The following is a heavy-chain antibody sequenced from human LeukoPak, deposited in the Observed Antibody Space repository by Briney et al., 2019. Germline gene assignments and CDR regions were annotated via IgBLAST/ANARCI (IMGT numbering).Heavy chain of an antibody. Sequence: PGRSLRLSCAASGFTFDDYAMHWVRQAPGKGLEWVSGISWNSGSIGYADSVKGRFTISRDNSKNTLYLQMNSLRAEDTAVYYCAKDLNTYYDFWSGYYTGRQDQTDYWGQGTLVTVSS. J-gene: IGHJ4*02. CDR1: GFTFDDYA. D-gene: IGHD3-3*01. CDR2: ISWNSGSI. V-gene: IGHV3-9*01. CDR3: AKDLNTYYDFWSGYYTGRQDQTDY.